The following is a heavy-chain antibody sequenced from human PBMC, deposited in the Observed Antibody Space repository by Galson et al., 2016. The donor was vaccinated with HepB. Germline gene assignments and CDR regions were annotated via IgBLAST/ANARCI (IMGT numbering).Heavy chain of an antibody. CDR1: GFTFVSFN. CDR3: AREVGRYCTGSHCYSPNYYSCMDV. D-gene: IGHD2-8*02. J-gene: IGHJ6*02. V-gene: IGHV3-21*01. Sequence: SLRLSCAASGFTFVSFNMNWIRQAPGKGLEWVASITSRSTYSHYADSVRGRFSVSRDNAKNSLYLQMNSLRAEDTAVYYCAREVGRYCTGSHCYSPNYYSCMDVWGHGTTVTVSS. CDR2: ITSRSTYS.